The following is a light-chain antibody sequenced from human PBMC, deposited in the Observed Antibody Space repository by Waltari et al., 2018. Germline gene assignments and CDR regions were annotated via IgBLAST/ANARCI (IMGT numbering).Light chain of an antibody. J-gene: IGKJ1*01. CDR2: RAT. Sequence: DIQMTQSPSTLSASIGDRVPITCRASQTSISWLAWYQQKPGQAPRLLIYRATALETGVPSRFSGTGSGTEFTLTINGLQPDDSATYCCQQYDSFWSFGQGTKVEVK. V-gene: IGKV1-5*03. CDR3: QQYDSFWS. CDR1: QTSISW.